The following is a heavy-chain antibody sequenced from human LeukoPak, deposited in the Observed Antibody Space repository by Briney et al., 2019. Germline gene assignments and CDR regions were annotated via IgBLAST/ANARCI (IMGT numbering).Heavy chain of an antibody. CDR2: IYYSGST. CDR1: GGSISSYY. Sequence: PSETLSLTCTVSGGSISSYYWSWIRQPPGKGLEWIGYIYYSGSTNYNPSLKSRVTISVDTSKNQFSLKLSSVTAADTAVYYCARVNLRGSNYNWFDPWGQGTRVTVSS. CDR3: ARVNLRGSNYNWFDP. V-gene: IGHV4-59*08. J-gene: IGHJ5*02. D-gene: IGHD3-10*01.